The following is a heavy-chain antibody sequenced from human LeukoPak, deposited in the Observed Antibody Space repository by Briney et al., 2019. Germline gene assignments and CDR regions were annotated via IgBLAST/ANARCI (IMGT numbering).Heavy chain of an antibody. J-gene: IGHJ4*02. V-gene: IGHV3-74*01. CDR1: GFTFSSYW. Sequence: GGSLRLSCAASGFTFSSYWMHWVRQAPGKGLVWVSLINSDGSSTSYADSVKGRFTISRDNVKKTLYLQMNSLRAEDTAVYYCAREAHYYDSSGYRHWGQGTLVTVSS. CDR3: AREAHYYDSSGYRH. CDR2: INSDGSST. D-gene: IGHD3-22*01.